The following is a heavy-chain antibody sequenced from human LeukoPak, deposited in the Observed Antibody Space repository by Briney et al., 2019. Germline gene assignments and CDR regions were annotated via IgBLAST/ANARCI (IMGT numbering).Heavy chain of an antibody. CDR3: ARDGDYLDY. D-gene: IGHD4-17*01. Sequence: GGSLRLSCAASGFTFSNYWMNSVREAPGKGLEWVANIKQDGNEKYSVDSVKGRFTISRDNAKNSQHLQMNSLRVEDTAVYYCARDGDYLDYWGQGTLVTVSP. V-gene: IGHV3-7*01. CDR2: IKQDGNEK. CDR1: GFTFSNYW. J-gene: IGHJ4*02.